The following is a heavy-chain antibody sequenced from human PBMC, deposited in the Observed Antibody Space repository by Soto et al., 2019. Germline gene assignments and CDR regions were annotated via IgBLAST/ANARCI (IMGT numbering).Heavy chain of an antibody. CDR1: GFTFSSYS. Sequence: EVQLVESGGGLVKPGGSLRLSCAASGFTFSSYSMNWVRQAPGKGLEWVSSISSSSSYIYYADSVKGRFTISRDNAKNSLYLQMNSLRAEDTAVYYCAREGYNWNYKGDYWGQGTLVIVSS. V-gene: IGHV3-21*01. J-gene: IGHJ4*02. CDR2: ISSSSSYI. D-gene: IGHD1-7*01. CDR3: AREGYNWNYKGDY.